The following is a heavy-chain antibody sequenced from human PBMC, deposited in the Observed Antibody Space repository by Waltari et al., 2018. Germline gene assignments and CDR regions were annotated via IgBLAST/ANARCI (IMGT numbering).Heavy chain of an antibody. Sequence: QMKLLESGPGLVKPSETLSLTRTVSAASLRVNYWSWIRQPAGKGLEWIGRVYSTGATNYNPSLGRRATISVDTARKQVSLKLTSVTAADTAMYICAESDSGSWQYFFNSWGQGALVTVSS. J-gene: IGHJ4*02. V-gene: IGHV4-4*07. CDR2: VYSTGAT. CDR3: AESDSGSWQYFFNS. CDR1: AASLRVNY. D-gene: IGHD6-19*01.